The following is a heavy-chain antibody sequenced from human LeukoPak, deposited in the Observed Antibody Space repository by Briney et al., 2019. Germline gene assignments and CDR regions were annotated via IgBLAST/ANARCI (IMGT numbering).Heavy chain of an antibody. CDR1: GFTFSTHV. Sequence: GRSLRLSCAASGFTFSTHVMHWVRQAPGKGLEWVAVISYDGNTKFYADSVKGRFTISRDNSKSTLYLLMNSLGGEDTAVYYCAKDRVGSTQTDAFNIWGQGTMVTVSS. CDR3: AKDRVGSTQTDAFNI. V-gene: IGHV3-30*18. D-gene: IGHD1-26*01. CDR2: ISYDGNTK. J-gene: IGHJ3*02.